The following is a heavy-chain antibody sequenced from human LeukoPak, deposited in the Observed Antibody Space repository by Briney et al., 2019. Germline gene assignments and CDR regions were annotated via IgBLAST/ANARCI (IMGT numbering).Heavy chain of an antibody. CDR1: GFTFSTYE. D-gene: IGHD1-14*01. V-gene: IGHV3-48*03. CDR3: ARQPISDY. CDR2: ISSSGDTI. Sequence: GGSLRLSCAASGFTFSTYEMNWVRQAPGKGLEWISYISSSGDTIYYADSVKGRFTISRDNAKNSLYLQMSSLGAEDTAIYYCARQPISDYWGQGTLVTVSS. J-gene: IGHJ4*02.